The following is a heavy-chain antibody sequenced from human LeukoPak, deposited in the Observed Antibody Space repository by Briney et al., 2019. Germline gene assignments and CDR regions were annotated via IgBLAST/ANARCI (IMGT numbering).Heavy chain of an antibody. CDR1: GFTVSSNF. J-gene: IGHJ4*02. D-gene: IGHD4-17*01. CDR3: ARGLSTVTQIMTY. CDR2: IYSGGTT. V-gene: IGHV3-66*02. Sequence: PGGSLRLSCAASGFTVSSNFMSWVRQAPGKGLEWVSIIYSGGTTYYADSVKGRFTISRYNSKNTMYLQMNNLRTEDTAVYYCARGLSTVTQIMTYWGQGTLVTVSS.